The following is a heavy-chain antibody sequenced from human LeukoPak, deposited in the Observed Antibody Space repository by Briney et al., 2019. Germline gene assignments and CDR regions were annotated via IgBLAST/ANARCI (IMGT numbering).Heavy chain of an antibody. D-gene: IGHD1-26*01. J-gene: IGHJ4*02. V-gene: IGHV1-2*02. CDR2: INPNSGGT. CDR3: ARDSPGVSYYAY. Sequence: ASVKVSCKASGYTFTGYYMHWVRQAPGQGLEWMGWINPNSGGTNYAQKFQGRVTMTRDTSISTAYMELSRLRSDDTAVYYCARDSPGVSYYAYWGQGTLVTVSS. CDR1: GYTFTGYY.